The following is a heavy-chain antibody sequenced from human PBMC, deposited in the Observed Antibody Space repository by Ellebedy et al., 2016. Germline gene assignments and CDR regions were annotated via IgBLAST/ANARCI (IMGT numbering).Heavy chain of an antibody. CDR3: ARVGYGDNFDY. J-gene: IGHJ4*02. Sequence: SETLSLXCAVYGGSFSGYYWSWIRQPPGKGLEWIGYIYYSGSTYYNPSLKSRVTISVDTSKNQFSLKLSSVTAADTAVYYCARVGYGDNFDYWGQGTLVTVSS. V-gene: IGHV4-30-4*01. CDR1: GGSFSGYY. D-gene: IGHD4-17*01. CDR2: IYYSGST.